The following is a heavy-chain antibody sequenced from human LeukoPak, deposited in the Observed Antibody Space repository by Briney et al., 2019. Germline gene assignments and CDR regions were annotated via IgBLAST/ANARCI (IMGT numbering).Heavy chain of an antibody. J-gene: IGHJ4*02. CDR3: AREDGYCSGGNCYSYFDS. D-gene: IGHD2-15*01. CDR1: GFTFSHFW. Sequence: PGGSLRLSCAASGFTFSHFWMSWVRQAPGKGLEWVAYIKKTGSETYYVYSVKGRFTITRGNTRNSLFLQMYSLRAEDTAVYFCAREDGYCSGGNCYSYFDSWGQGTLVTVSS. V-gene: IGHV3-7*01. CDR2: IKKTGSET.